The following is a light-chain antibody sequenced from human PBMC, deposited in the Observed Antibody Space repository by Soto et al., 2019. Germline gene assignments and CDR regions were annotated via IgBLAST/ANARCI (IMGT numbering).Light chain of an antibody. CDR3: ATWDDSLSGVV. V-gene: IGLV1-47*02. J-gene: IGLJ2*01. CDR2: SND. Sequence: QSALTQPPSASGTPGQRVTISCSGSYSNIGNNYVNWYQHLPGTAPNLLIFSNDQRPSGVSDRFSGSKSDTSASLAISGLRSDDEAEYYCATWDDSLSGVVFGGGTQLTVL. CDR1: YSNIGNNY.